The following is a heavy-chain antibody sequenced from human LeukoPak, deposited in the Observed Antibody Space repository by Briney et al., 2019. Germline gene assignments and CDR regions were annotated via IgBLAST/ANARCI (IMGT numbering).Heavy chain of an antibody. CDR3: ARDDGDYYFDY. CDR2: IYYSGST. CDR1: GGSISSYY. V-gene: IGHV4-59*01. Sequence: PSETLSLTCTVSGGSISSYYWSWIRQPPGKGLEWIGYIYYSGSTNYNPSLKSRVTISVDTSKNQFSLKLSSATAADTAVYYCARDDGDYYFDYWGQGTLVTVSS. J-gene: IGHJ4*02. D-gene: IGHD4-17*01.